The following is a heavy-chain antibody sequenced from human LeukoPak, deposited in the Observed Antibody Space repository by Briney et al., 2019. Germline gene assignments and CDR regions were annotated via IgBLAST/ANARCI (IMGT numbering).Heavy chain of an antibody. J-gene: IGHJ4*02. CDR3: ARSQTWIQLWFFDY. V-gene: IGHV3-20*04. CDR2: INWNGGST. Sequence: GGSLRLSCAASGFTFDDYGMSWVRQAPGKGPECVSGINWNGGSTGYADSVKGRFTISRDNAKNSLYLQMNSLRAEDTALYYCARSQTWIQLWFFDYWGQGTLVTVSS. CDR1: GFTFDDYG. D-gene: IGHD5-18*01.